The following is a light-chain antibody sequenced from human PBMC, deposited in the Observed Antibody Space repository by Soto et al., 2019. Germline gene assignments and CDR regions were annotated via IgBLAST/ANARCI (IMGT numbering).Light chain of an antibody. CDR1: QTIHSF. CDR3: QQRLFWPLFT. V-gene: IGKV3-11*01. CDR2: DAS. J-gene: IGKJ2*01. Sequence: EIVLTQSPATVSLSPGESATLSCRASQTIHSFLAWYQQRPGQAPSLLIYDASFRATAIPARFNGSGSGTDFTLTITRLEPEDFAVYYCQQRLFWPLFTFVQGTRLEIK.